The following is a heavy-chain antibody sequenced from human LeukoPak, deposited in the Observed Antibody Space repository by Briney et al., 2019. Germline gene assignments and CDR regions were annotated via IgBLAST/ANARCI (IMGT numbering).Heavy chain of an antibody. CDR1: KYTFSDYY. CDR2: INPNSGGT. Sequence: ASVKVSCKASKYTFSDYYMHWVRQAPGQGLEWMGRINPNSGGTNYAQKFQGRVTMTRDTSISTAYMELSRLRSDDTAVYYCARAIYMVRGSYFDYWGQGTLVTVSS. D-gene: IGHD3-10*01. J-gene: IGHJ4*02. CDR3: ARAIYMVRGSYFDY. V-gene: IGHV1-2*06.